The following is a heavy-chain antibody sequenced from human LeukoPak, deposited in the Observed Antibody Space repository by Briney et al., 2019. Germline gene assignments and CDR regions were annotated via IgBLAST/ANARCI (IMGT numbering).Heavy chain of an antibody. Sequence: GASVKVSCKASGYTFIDYDIHWVRQAPGQGLEWMGRTNPKSGGTDLAQNFQGRVTMTRDTSTRTAYMELSSLRSDDTAVYYCARDPFYCRSLSCYRFDPWGQGTLVTVSS. J-gene: IGHJ5*02. D-gene: IGHD2-2*02. CDR3: ARDPFYCRSLSCYRFDP. V-gene: IGHV1-2*06. CDR1: GYTFIDYD. CDR2: TNPKSGGT.